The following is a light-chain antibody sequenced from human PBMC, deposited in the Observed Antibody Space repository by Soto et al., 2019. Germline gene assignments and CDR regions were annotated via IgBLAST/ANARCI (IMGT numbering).Light chain of an antibody. CDR1: SSNFGAGFD. CDR3: QSYDRSLSGWV. CDR2: VNT. Sequence: QSVLTQPPSVSGAPGQWVTISCTGSSSNFGAGFDVHWYQQLPGAAPKLVIFVNTNRPSGVPDRFSGSKSGTSASLAITGLQAEDEADYYCQSYDRSLSGWVFGTGTKLTVL. V-gene: IGLV1-40*01. J-gene: IGLJ3*02.